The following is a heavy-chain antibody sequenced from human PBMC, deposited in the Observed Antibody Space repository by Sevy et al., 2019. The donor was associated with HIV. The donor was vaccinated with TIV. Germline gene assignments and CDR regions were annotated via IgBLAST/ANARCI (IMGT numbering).Heavy chain of an antibody. CDR2: IRYDGSNK. CDR3: ATSRYCSGGSCYGADYYNGMDV. V-gene: IGHV3-30*02. D-gene: IGHD2-15*01. J-gene: IGHJ6*02. CDR1: GFTFSSYG. Sequence: GGSLRLSCAASGFTFSSYGMHWVRQAPGKGLEWVAFIRYDGSNKYYADSVKGRFTISRDNSKNTLYLQMNSLRAEDTAVYYCATSRYCSGGSCYGADYYNGMDVWGQGTTVTVSS.